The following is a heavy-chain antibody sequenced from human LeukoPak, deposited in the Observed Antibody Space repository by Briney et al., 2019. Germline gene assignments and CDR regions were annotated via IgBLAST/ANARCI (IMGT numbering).Heavy chain of an antibody. Sequence: ASVKVSCKASGYTFTGYYMHWVRQAPGQGLEWMGWINPNGGGTNYAQKFQGRVTMTRDTSISTAYMELSRLRSDDTAVYYCAREGVVVPAAARPFDYWGQGTLVTVSS. CDR1: GYTFTGYY. CDR3: AREGVVVPAAARPFDY. V-gene: IGHV1-2*02. D-gene: IGHD2-2*01. J-gene: IGHJ4*02. CDR2: INPNGGGT.